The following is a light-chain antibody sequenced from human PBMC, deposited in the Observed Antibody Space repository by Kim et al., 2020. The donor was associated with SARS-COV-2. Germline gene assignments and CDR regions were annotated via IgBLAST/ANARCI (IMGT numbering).Light chain of an antibody. J-gene: IGLJ3*02. CDR3: CSFAGSSTWV. V-gene: IGLV2-23*02. Sequence: GQSITISCTGASSDVGSYDFVSWYQQHPGKAPKLMIYEVTKRPSGVSHRFSGSKSGNTASLTISGLQAEDEADYYCCSFAGSSTWVFGGGTRLTVL. CDR2: EVT. CDR1: SSDVGSYDF.